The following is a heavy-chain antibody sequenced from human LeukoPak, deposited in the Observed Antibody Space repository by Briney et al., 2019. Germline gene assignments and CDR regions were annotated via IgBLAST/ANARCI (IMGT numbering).Heavy chain of an antibody. J-gene: IGHJ6*03. Sequence: RSSVKVSCKASGGTFSSYTISWGRQAPGQGLGWVGRIIPILGIANYAQKFQGRVTITADKSTSTAYMELSSLRSEDTAVYYCASTYYDFWSGSRTYYYYYYYMDVWGKGTTVTVSS. V-gene: IGHV1-69*02. CDR2: IIPILGIA. CDR1: GGTFSSYT. CDR3: ASTYYDFWSGSRTYYYYYYYMDV. D-gene: IGHD3-3*01.